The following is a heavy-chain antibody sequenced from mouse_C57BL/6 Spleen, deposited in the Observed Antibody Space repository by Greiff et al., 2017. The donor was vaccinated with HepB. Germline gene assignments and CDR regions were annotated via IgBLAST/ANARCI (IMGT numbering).Heavy chain of an antibody. J-gene: IGHJ4*01. CDR2: ISPGDGDT. Sequence: QVQLQQSGPELVKPGASVKISCKASGYAFSSSWMNWVKQRPGKGLEWIGRISPGDGDTNYNGKFKGKATLPADKSSSTAYMQLSSLTTEDSAVYFLARSGGNYYRSSYGYAMDYWGQGTSVTVSS. D-gene: IGHD1-1*01. CDR3: ARSGGNYYRSSYGYAMDY. CDR1: GYAFSSSW. V-gene: IGHV1-82*01.